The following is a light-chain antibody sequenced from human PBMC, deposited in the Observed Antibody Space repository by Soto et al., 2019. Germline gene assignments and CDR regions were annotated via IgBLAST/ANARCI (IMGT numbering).Light chain of an antibody. CDR1: QGINTA. J-gene: IGKJ4*01. V-gene: IGKV1-13*02. Sequence: AIQLTQSPSSLSASVGDRVTITCRASQGINTALAWYQQKPGKPPKLLIHDASTVESGVPSRFSGGGSGTDFILTIVSLQPEDFATYYCQQFNPPLTFGGGTKLEI. CDR3: QQFNPPLT. CDR2: DAS.